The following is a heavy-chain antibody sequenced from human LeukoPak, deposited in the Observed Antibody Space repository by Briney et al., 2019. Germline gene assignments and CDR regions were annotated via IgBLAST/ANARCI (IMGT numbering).Heavy chain of an antibody. CDR3: ARVTLTDIVVVPAAMLVDY. D-gene: IGHD2-2*01. CDR1: GGTFSSYA. Sequence: ASVKVSCKASGGTFSSYAISWVRQAPGQGLEWMGWISAYNGNTNYAQKLQGRVTMTTDTSTSTAYMELRSLRSDDTAVYYCARVTLTDIVVVPAAMLVDYWGQGTLVTVSS. V-gene: IGHV1-18*01. J-gene: IGHJ4*02. CDR2: ISAYNGNT.